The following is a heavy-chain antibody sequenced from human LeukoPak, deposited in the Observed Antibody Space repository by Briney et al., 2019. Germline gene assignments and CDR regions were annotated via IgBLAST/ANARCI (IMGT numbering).Heavy chain of an antibody. CDR3: AKVGTGNQYGSGDFDP. D-gene: IGHD3-10*01. CDR2: ISSSSTYT. J-gene: IGHJ5*02. CDR1: GFTFSSHS. V-gene: IGHV3-21*01. Sequence: GGSLRLSCAPSGFTFSSHSMNWVRQAPGKGLEWVSAISSSSTYTKYAGSVKCRFTISRDKAKTSVYLQMDSLRAEDTAVYYCAKVGTGNQYGSGDFDPWGQGILVTVSS.